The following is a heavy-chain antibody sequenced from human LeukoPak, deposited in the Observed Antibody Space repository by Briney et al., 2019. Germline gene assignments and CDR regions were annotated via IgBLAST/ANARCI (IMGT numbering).Heavy chain of an antibody. Sequence: PGRSLRLSCAASGFTFSSYEMNWVRQAPGKGLEWVSYITSSGGTIYYADSVKGRFTISRDNAKNSLYLQTHSLRAEDTSVYYCARDSVAGSQDAFDFWGQGTMVTVSS. CDR3: ARDSVAGSQDAFDF. V-gene: IGHV3-48*03. CDR1: GFTFSSYE. CDR2: ITSSGGTI. J-gene: IGHJ3*01. D-gene: IGHD6-19*01.